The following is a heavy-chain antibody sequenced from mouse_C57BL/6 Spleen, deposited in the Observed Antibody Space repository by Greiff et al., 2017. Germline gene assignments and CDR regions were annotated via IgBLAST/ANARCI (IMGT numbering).Heavy chain of an antibody. CDR2: IWSDGST. J-gene: IGHJ1*03. CDR1: GFSLTSYG. V-gene: IGHV2-6-1*01. D-gene: IGHD2-4*01. Sequence: VMLVESGPGLVAPSQSLSITCTVSGFSLTSYGVHWVRQPPGKGLEWLVVIWSDGSTTYNSALKSRLSISKDNSKSQVFLQMNSLQTDDTAMYCCARQLYDYDGYFDVWGTGTTDTVSS. CDR3: ARQLYDYDGYFDV.